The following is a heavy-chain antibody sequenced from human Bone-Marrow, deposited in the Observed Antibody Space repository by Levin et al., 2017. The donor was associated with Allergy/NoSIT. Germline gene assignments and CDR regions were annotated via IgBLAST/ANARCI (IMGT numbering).Heavy chain of an antibody. CDR2: ISWNSGSI. CDR1: GFTFDDYA. J-gene: IGHJ3*02. CDR3: AKDYDYDILTGYFDAFDI. Sequence: SCAASGFTFDDYAMHWVRQAPGKGLEWVSGISWNSGSIGYADSVKGRFTISRDNAKNSLYLQMNSLRAEDTALYYCAKDYDYDILTGYFDAFDIWGQGTMVTVSS. V-gene: IGHV3-9*01. D-gene: IGHD3-9*01.